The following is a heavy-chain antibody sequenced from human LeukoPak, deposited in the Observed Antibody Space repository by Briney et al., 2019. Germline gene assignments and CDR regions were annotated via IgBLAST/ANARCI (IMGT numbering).Heavy chain of an antibody. D-gene: IGHD6-19*01. CDR3: ARRDTSGSFYFDY. Sequence: GGSLRLSCVVSGFTFSSYAMSWVRQAPGKGLEWVSAISGSGGSTYYADSVKGRFTISRDNSKNTLYLQMNSLRAEDTAVYYCARRDTSGSFYFDYWGQGTLVTVSS. CDR1: GFTFSSYA. V-gene: IGHV3-23*01. CDR2: ISGSGGST. J-gene: IGHJ4*02.